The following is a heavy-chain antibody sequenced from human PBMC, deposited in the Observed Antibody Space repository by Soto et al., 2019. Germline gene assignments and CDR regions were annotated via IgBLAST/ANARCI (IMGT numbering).Heavy chain of an antibody. CDR3: ARDAPYDYVWGSYRSYTYGMDV. D-gene: IGHD3-16*02. CDR2: TYYRSKWYN. V-gene: IGHV6-1*01. CDR1: GDSVSSNSAA. J-gene: IGHJ6*02. Sequence: PSQTLSLTCAISGDSVSSNSAAWNWIRQSPSRGLEWLGRTYYRSKWYNDYAVSVKSRITINPDTSKNQFSLQLNSVTPEDTAVYYCARDAPYDYVWGSYRSYTYGMDVWGQGTTVTVLL.